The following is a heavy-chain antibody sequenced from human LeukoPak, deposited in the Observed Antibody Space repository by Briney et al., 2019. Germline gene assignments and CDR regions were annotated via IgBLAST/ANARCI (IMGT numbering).Heavy chain of an antibody. CDR2: INTDGSST. V-gene: IGHV3-74*01. J-gene: IGHJ4*02. Sequence: GGSLRLSCAASGFTFSRYWMHWVRQAPGKGLVWVSRINTDGSSTNYADSVKGRFTISRDNSKNTLYVQMDSLRAEDTAVYYCARDLRKGRYFDYWGQGTLVTVSS. CDR1: GFTFSRYW. D-gene: IGHD3-10*01. CDR3: ARDLRKGRYFDY.